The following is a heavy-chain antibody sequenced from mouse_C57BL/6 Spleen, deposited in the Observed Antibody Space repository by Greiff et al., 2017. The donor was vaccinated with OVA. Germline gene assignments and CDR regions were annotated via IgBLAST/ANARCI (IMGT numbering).Heavy chain of an antibody. V-gene: IGHV1-76*01. CDR3: ARSGVRGSYFDY. J-gene: IGHJ2*01. CDR2: IYPGSGNT. D-gene: IGHD2-13*01. CDR1: GYTFTDYY. Sequence: QVQLKQSGAELVRPGASVKLSCKASGYTFTDYYINWVKQRPGQGLEWIARIYPGSGNTYYNEKFKGKATLTAEKSSSTAYMQLSSLTSEDSAVYFCARSGVRGSYFDYWGQGTTLTVSS.